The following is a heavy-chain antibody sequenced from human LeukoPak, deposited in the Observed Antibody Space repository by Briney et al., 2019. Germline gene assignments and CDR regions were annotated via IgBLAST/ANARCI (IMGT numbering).Heavy chain of an antibody. CDR1: GGSISSGSYY. CDR2: IYTSGST. J-gene: IGHJ5*02. CDR3: ARDRGDWKNRGFDP. D-gene: IGHD1/OR15-1a*01. Sequence: PSQTLSLTCTVSGGSISSGSYYWSWIRQPAGKGLEWIGRIYTSGSTNYNPSLKSRVTISVDTSKNQFSLKLSSVTAADTAVYYCARDRGDWKNRGFDPWGQGTLVTVSS. V-gene: IGHV4-61*02.